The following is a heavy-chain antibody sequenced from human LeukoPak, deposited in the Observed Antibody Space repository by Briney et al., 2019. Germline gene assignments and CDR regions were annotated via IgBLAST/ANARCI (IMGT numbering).Heavy chain of an antibody. CDR2: IYHSGST. CDR3: ARGGYSQYYFDY. Sequence: SSETLSLTCAVSGGSISSSNWWSWVRQPPGKGLEWIGEIYHSGSTNYNPSLKSRVTISVDKSKNQFSLKLSSVAAADTAVYYCARGGYSQYYFDYWGQGTLVTVSS. D-gene: IGHD3-22*01. V-gene: IGHV4-4*02. CDR1: GGSISSSNW. J-gene: IGHJ4*02.